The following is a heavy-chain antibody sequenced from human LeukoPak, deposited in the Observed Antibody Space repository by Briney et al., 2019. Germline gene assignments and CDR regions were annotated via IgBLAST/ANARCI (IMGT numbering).Heavy chain of an antibody. V-gene: IGHV1-8*01. Sequence: ASVKVSFTASGYTFTSYDINWVRQATGQGLEWMGWMNPNSGNTGYAQKFQGRVTMTRNTSISTAYMELSSLRSEDTAVYYCARAPSIAVAGRNYYYYGMDVWGQGTTVTVSS. CDR3: ARAPSIAVAGRNYYYYGMDV. CDR1: GYTFTSYD. J-gene: IGHJ6*02. D-gene: IGHD6-19*01. CDR2: MNPNSGNT.